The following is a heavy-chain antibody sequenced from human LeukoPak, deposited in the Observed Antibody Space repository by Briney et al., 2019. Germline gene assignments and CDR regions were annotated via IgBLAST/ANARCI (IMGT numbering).Heavy chain of an antibody. J-gene: IGHJ4*02. CDR1: GGSFSGYY. CDR2: INHSGST. D-gene: IGHD2-15*01. Sequence: SETLSLTCAVYGGSFSGYYWSWIRQPPGKGLEWIGEINHSGSTNYNPSLKSRVTIPVDTSKNQFSLKLSSVTAADTAVYYCARRALGYCSGGSCFDYWGQGTLVTVSS. CDR3: ARRALGYCSGGSCFDY. V-gene: IGHV4-34*01.